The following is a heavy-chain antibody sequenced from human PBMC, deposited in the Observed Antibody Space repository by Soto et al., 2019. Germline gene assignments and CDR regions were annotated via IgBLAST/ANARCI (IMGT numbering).Heavy chain of an antibody. CDR3: ATRGSPVDACDI. V-gene: IGHV3-48*03. Sequence: GGSLRLSCAASGFTFSSYEMNWVRQAPGKGLEWVSYISSSGSTIYYADSVKGRFTISRDNAKNSLYLQMNSLRAEDTAVYYCATRGSPVDACDIWGQGTMVTVSS. CDR2: ISSSGSTI. J-gene: IGHJ3*02. D-gene: IGHD3-16*01. CDR1: GFTFSSYE.